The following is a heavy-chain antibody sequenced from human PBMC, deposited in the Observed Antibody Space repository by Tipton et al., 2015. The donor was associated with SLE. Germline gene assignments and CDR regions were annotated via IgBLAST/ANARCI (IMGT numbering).Heavy chain of an antibody. J-gene: IGHJ3*02. CDR1: GGSISSYY. CDR2: IYYSGST. Sequence: SLRLSCTVSGGSISSYYWSWIRQPPGKGLEWIGYIYYSGSTNYNPSLKSRVTISVDTSKNQFSLKLSSVTAADTAVYYCARVDGVHDAFDIWGQGTMVTVSS. CDR3: ARVDGVHDAFDI. V-gene: IGHV4-59*01. D-gene: IGHD4-17*01.